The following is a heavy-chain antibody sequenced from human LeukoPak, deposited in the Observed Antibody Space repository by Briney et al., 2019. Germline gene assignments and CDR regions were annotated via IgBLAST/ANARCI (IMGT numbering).Heavy chain of an antibody. CDR3: ARTLWGLTLLSSDY. D-gene: IGHD3-16*01. J-gene: IGHJ4*02. Sequence: GGSLRLSCAASGFTFSSYWMSWVRQAPGKGLEWVANIKQDGSEKYYVDSVKGRFTISRDNSKNTLFLLLDSLRAEDTAIYYCARTLWGLTLLSSDYWGQGTLVTVSS. CDR2: IKQDGSEK. V-gene: IGHV3-7*03. CDR1: GFTFSSYW.